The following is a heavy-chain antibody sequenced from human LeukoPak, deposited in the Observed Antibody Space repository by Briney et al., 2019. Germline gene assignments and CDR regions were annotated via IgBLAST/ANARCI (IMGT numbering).Heavy chain of an antibody. CDR2: IIPIFGTA. CDR3: ARTGPYYYDSSGYFKTDY. CDR1: GGTFSSYA. D-gene: IGHD3-22*01. V-gene: IGHV1-69*05. J-gene: IGHJ4*02. Sequence: GSSVKVSCKASGGTFSSYAISWVRQAPGRGLEWMGRIIPIFGTANYAQKSQGRVTITTDESTSTAYMELSSLRSEDTAVYYCARTGPYYYDSSGYFKTDYWGQGTLVTVSS.